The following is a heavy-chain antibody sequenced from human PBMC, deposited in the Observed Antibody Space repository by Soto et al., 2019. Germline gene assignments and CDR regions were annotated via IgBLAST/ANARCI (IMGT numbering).Heavy chain of an antibody. CDR2: INHSGST. V-gene: IGHV4-34*01. D-gene: IGHD6-13*01. Sequence: PSETLSLTCVVNGASFGPFYWGWIRQPQPPGKGLEWIGEINHSGSTNYNPSLKSRVTISVDTSKNQFSLKLSSVTAADTAVYYCARALAAARYYGMDVWGQGTTVTVSS. J-gene: IGHJ6*02. CDR3: ARALAAARYYGMDV. CDR1: GASFGPFY.